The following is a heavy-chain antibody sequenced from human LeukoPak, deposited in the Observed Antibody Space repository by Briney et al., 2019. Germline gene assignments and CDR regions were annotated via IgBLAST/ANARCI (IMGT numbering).Heavy chain of an antibody. V-gene: IGHV1-8*01. D-gene: IGHD2-15*01. CDR2: MNPNSGNT. CDR1: GYTFTNYD. J-gene: IGHJ4*02. CDR3: ARGPPPHCSGGSCYSWGFVGY. Sequence: ASLKLSRTASGYTFTNYDINWVRQATGQGLEWMGWMNPNSGNTGYAQKFQSRVTMTRDTSISTAYMELSSLRSEDTAVYYCARGPPPHCSGGSCYSWGFVGYWGQGTLVTVSS.